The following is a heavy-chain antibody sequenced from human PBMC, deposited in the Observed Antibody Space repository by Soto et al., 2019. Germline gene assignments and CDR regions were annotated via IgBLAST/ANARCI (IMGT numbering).Heavy chain of an antibody. CDR3: ASYHLNSYYYGMDV. CDR2: INAYNGNT. CDR1: GFTFTSYA. Sequence: ASVKVSCKASGFTFTSYAMHWVRQSPGQRLEWMGWINAYNGNTKYAQKLQGRVTMTTDTSTSTAYMELRSLRSDDTAVYYCASYHLNSYYYGMDVWGQGTTVTVSS. J-gene: IGHJ6*02. V-gene: IGHV1-3*01.